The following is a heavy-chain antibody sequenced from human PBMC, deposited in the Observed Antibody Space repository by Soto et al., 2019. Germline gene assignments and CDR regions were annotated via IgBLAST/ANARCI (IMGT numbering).Heavy chain of an antibody. D-gene: IGHD3-22*01. CDR1: GFTFSSYS. J-gene: IGHJ4*02. Sequence: EVQLVESGGGLVKPGGSLRLSCAASGFTFSSYSMNWVRQAPGKGLEWVSSISSSSSYIYYADSVKGRFTISRDNAKKSLYLQMNRLRAEDTAVYYCARAPYYYDSSGYWAYWGQGPLVTVSS. CDR2: ISSSSSYI. V-gene: IGHV3-21*01. CDR3: ARAPYYYDSSGYWAY.